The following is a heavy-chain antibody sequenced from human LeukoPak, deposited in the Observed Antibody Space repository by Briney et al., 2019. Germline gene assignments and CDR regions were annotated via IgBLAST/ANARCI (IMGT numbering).Heavy chain of an antibody. Sequence: PSETLSLTCTVSGYSISSGYYWGWIRQPPGQGLEWIGSIYHSGSTYCNPSLKSRVTISVDTSKNQFSLKLSSVTAADTAVYYCARVIAAAGTQYFQHWGQGTLVTVSS. D-gene: IGHD6-13*01. CDR2: IYHSGST. V-gene: IGHV4-38-2*02. CDR1: GYSISSGYY. CDR3: ARVIAAAGTQYFQH. J-gene: IGHJ1*01.